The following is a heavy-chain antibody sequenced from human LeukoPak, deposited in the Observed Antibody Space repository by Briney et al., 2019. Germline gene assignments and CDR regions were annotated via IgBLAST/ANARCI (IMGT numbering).Heavy chain of an antibody. V-gene: IGHV4-34*01. D-gene: IGHD1-7*01. J-gene: IGHJ5*02. CDR2: INHSGST. CDR3: ARLRRTRNWFDP. Sequence: SETLSLTCAVYGGSFSGYYCSWIRQLPGKKLDWIGEINHSGSTNYNPSLKSRVTISVDTSKSQFSLKLSSVTAADTAVYYWARLRRTRNWFDPWGQGTLVTVSS. CDR1: GGSFSGYY.